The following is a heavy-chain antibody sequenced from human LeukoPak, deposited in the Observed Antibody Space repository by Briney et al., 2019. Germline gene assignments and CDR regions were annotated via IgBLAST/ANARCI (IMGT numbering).Heavy chain of an antibody. D-gene: IGHD3-10*01. CDR1: GASISSYY. Sequence: SETLSLTCTVSGASISSYYWSWIRQPPGKGLEWIGYIYYRGSTNYNPSLKSRVTISVDTSKNQFSLKLSSVTAADTAVYYCASGGPYYYGSGSYPHWGQGTLVTVSS. CDR3: ASGGPYYYGSGSYPH. V-gene: IGHV4-59*01. CDR2: IYYRGST. J-gene: IGHJ4*02.